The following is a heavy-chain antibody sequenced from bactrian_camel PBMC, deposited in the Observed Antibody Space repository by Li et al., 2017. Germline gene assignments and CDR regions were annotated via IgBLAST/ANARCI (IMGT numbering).Heavy chain of an antibody. CDR1: GLSVSDFS. D-gene: IGHD2*01. CDR2: IRRDDLT. Sequence: QVQLVESGGGSVQTGGSLRLSCAPSGLSVSDFSMAWFRQSPGKEREGVAAIRRDDLTAYTDSVKGRFTISKDTAKNMVYLQMNDLKPEDTGMYYCATRVGKDGYCYGTWGSWGPGTQVTVS. CDR3: ATRVGKDGYCYGTWGS. V-gene: IGHV3S53*01. J-gene: IGHJ6*01.